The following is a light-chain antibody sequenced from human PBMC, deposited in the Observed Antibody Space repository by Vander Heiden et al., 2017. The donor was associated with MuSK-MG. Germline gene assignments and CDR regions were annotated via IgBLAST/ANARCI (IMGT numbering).Light chain of an antibody. CDR2: RAS. J-gene: IGKJ4*01. V-gene: IGKV1-5*03. Sequence: DIQLTQSPSTLSASVGDRVTITCRATQSISTWLAWYQQKPGKAPTVLIYRASSLESGVPSRFSGSGCGTEFTLTISSRQPDDFATYYCQQYNSYSPLTFGGGTKVEI. CDR1: QSISTW. CDR3: QQYNSYSPLT.